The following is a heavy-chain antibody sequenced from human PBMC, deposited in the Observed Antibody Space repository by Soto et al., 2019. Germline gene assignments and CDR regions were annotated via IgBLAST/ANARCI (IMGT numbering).Heavy chain of an antibody. Sequence: PGESLKISCKGSGYSFTSYWIGWVRQMPGKGLEWMGIIYPGDSDTRYSPSFQGQVTISADKSISTAYLQWSSLKASDTAMYYCARFRVVMMGLRNYYYGMDVWGQGTTVTVSS. CDR3: ARFRVVMMGLRNYYYGMDV. D-gene: IGHD2-15*01. CDR2: IYPGDSDT. J-gene: IGHJ6*02. V-gene: IGHV5-51*01. CDR1: GYSFTSYW.